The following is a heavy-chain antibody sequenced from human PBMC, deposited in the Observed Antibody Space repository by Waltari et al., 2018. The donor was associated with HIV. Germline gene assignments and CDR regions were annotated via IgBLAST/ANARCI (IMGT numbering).Heavy chain of an antibody. CDR2: INSDGSST. CDR1: GFTLSRYW. V-gene: IGHV3-74*01. D-gene: IGHD3-16*01. Sequence: EVQLVESGGGLVQIGGSLRVSCAASGFTLSRYWIPWVRQDPGKGVVWVSRINSDGSSTNYADSVKGRFTISRDNAKNTVYLQMNSLRAEDTALYYCASLYNYVWGSPPPFDYWGQGTLVTVSS. J-gene: IGHJ4*02. CDR3: ASLYNYVWGSPPPFDY.